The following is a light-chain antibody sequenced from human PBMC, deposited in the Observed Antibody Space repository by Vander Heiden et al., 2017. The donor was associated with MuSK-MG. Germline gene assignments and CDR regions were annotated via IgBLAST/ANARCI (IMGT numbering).Light chain of an antibody. J-gene: IGKJ3*01. Sequence: AIRMTQSPSSFSASTGDRVTITCRASQGISSYLAWYQQKPGKAPKLLIYAASTLQSGVPSRFSGSGSGTDFTLTISCLQSEDFATYYCQQYYSYPPTFGPGTKVXIK. CDR2: AAS. CDR3: QQYYSYPPT. V-gene: IGKV1-8*01. CDR1: QGISSY.